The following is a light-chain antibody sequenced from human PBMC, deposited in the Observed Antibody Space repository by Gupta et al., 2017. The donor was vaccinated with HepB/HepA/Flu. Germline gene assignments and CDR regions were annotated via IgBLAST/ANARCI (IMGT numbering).Light chain of an antibody. CDR3: SSYAGADRVI. CDR2: EVS. CDR1: SSDIGAYDY. V-gene: IGLV2-8*01. J-gene: IGLJ2*01. Sequence: QSALTPPPSASRSPGQSVPISCTGTSSDIGAYDYVSWYQQHPGKAPKLMIYEVSKRPSGVPDRFSGSKSGNTASLTVAGLQAEDEADYYCSSYAGADRVIFGGGTKLTVL.